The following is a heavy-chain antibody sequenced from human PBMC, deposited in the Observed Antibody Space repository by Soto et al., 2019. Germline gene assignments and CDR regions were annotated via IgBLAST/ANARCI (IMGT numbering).Heavy chain of an antibody. CDR3: ATDAAGRGPFDP. J-gene: IGHJ5*02. CDR2: TYHTGST. D-gene: IGHD2-15*01. Sequence: KSSETLSLICTISGGSFGTNYWSWIRQAPGKGLEWIGYTYHTGSTKYNPSLKSRATISVDTSKNQFSLTLNSAAAADTAVYYCATDAAGRGPFDPWGQGILVTVSS. V-gene: IGHV4-59*13. CDR1: GGSFGTNY.